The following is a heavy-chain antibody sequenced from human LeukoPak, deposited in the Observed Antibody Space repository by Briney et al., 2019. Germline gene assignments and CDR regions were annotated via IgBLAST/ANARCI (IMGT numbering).Heavy chain of an antibody. CDR1: GGSFSGYY. Sequence: SETLSLTCAVYGGSFSGYYWSWIRQPPGKGLEWIGEINHSGSTNYNPSLKSRVTISVDTSKNQFSLELSSVTAADTAVYYCARAGPYYDFWSGYYSGYYYYGMDVWGQGTTVTVSS. V-gene: IGHV4-34*01. J-gene: IGHJ6*02. CDR2: INHSGST. D-gene: IGHD3-3*01. CDR3: ARAGPYYDFWSGYYSGYYYYGMDV.